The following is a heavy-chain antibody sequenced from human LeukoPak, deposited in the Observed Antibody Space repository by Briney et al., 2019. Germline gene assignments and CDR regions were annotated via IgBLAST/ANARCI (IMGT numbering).Heavy chain of an antibody. CDR2: IWFDGSHQ. CDR3: ARGIIILRTWSASFDS. D-gene: IGHD3-16*02. V-gene: IGHV3-33*01. Sequence: PGGSLRLSCAASGFSFSTYAMHWVRQTPGKGLEWVAIIWFDGSHQYYGDSVKGRFSVSRDNSKNTLYLEMNSLRAEDTAVYYCARGIIILRTWSASFDSWGQGSLVTVSS. J-gene: IGHJ4*02. CDR1: GFSFSTYA.